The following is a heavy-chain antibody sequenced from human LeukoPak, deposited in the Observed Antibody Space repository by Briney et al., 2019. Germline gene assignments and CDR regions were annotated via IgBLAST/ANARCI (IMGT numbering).Heavy chain of an antibody. Sequence: GASVKVSCKASGYTFTNYGISWVRQAPGQGPEWMGWISGYNGKTNYAQKFQGRVTMTTDTSTSTAYMELRSLRSDDTAVYYCARDDYGDYVSYFQHWGQGTLVIASS. V-gene: IGHV1-18*01. CDR2: ISGYNGKT. CDR3: ARDDYGDYVSYFQH. CDR1: GYTFTNYG. D-gene: IGHD4-17*01. J-gene: IGHJ1*01.